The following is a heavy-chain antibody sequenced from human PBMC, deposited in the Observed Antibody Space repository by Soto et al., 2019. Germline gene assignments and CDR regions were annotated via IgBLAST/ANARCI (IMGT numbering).Heavy chain of an antibody. CDR3: ARDPGVPADYYYYGMDV. J-gene: IGHJ6*02. CDR2: ISSSSSYI. V-gene: IGHV3-21*01. Sequence: EVQLVESGGGLVKPGGSLRLSCAASGFTFSSYSMNWVRQAPGKGLEWVSSISSSSSYIYYADSVKGRFTISRVNAKNPPDQHRSSLRAEDTAVYYRARDPGVPADYYYYGMDVWGQGTAVTVSS. D-gene: IGHD2-2*01. CDR1: GFTFSSYS.